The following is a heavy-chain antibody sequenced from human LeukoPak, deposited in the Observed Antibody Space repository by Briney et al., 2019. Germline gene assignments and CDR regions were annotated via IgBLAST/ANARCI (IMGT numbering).Heavy chain of an antibody. D-gene: IGHD2-8*02. CDR3: ARASPNPPNWWSFDY. V-gene: IGHV3-30-3*01. Sequence: PGGSLRLSCAASGFTFSSYAMHWVRQAPGKGLEGVAVISYDGSNKYYADSVKGRFTISRDNSKNTLYLQMNSLRAEDTAVYYCARASPNPPNWWSFDYWGQGTLVTVSS. CDR2: ISYDGSNK. CDR1: GFTFSSYA. J-gene: IGHJ4*02.